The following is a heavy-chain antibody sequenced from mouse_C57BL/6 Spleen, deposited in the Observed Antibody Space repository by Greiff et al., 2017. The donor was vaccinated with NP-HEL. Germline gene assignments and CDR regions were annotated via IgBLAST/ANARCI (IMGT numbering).Heavy chain of an antibody. J-gene: IGHJ3*01. V-gene: IGHV1-72*01. CDR3: ASYDEAWFAY. D-gene: IGHD2-12*01. Sequence: QVQLQQPGAELVKPGAPVKLSCKASGYTFTSYWMHWVKQRPGRGLEWIGRIDPHSGGTKYNEKLKSKATLTVNKPSNTAYMQLSSLTSEGSAIYYCASYDEAWFAYWGQGTLVTVSA. CDR1: GYTFTSYW. CDR2: IDPHSGGT.